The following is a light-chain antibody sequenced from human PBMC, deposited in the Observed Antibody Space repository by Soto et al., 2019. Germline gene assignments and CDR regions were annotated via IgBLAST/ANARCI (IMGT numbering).Light chain of an antibody. CDR1: NSDVGSFNH. V-gene: IGLV2-18*01. CDR2: EVT. CDR3: SLYTSSITYV. J-gene: IGLJ1*01. Sequence: LTQPPSVSGSLGQSVTISCTGTNSDVGSFNHISWYQQPPGTAPNLMIYEVTSRPSGVPDRFSGSKSGNTASLTISGLQAEDEADYSCSLYTSSITYVFGTGTKVTVL.